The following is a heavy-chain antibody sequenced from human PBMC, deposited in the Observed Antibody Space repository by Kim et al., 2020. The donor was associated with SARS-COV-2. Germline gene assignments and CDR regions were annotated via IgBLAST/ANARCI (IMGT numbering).Heavy chain of an antibody. D-gene: IGHD6-13*01. CDR3: ARSRSSID. CDR2: GRGNP. V-gene: IGHV1-3*01. Sequence: GRGNPKYSQEFQGRVTITRDTSASTAYMELNSLRSADTAVYYCARSRSSIDWGQGTLVTVSS. J-gene: IGHJ4*02.